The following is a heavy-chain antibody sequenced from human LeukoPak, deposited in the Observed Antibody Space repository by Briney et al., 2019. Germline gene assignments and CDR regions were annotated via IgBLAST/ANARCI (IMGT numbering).Heavy chain of an antibody. CDR1: GYTFTSYD. V-gene: IGHV1-8*01. CDR2: MNPNSGNT. J-gene: IGHJ4*02. Sequence: AASVKVSCKASGYTFTSYDINWVRQATGQGLEWMGWMNPNSGNTGYAQKFQGRVTMTEDTSTDTAYMELSSLRSEDTAVYYCATLSGSYGGFDYWGQGTLVTVSS. D-gene: IGHD1-26*01. CDR3: ATLSGSYGGFDY.